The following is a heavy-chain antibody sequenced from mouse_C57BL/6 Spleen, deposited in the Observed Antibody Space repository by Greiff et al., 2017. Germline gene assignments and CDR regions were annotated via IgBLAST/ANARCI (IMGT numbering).Heavy chain of an antibody. V-gene: IGHV1-15*01. CDR3: TLFYYGILYYVGD. CDR2: IDPETGGT. CDR1: GYTFTDYE. Sequence: VQLQQSGAELVRPGASVKLSCQASGYTFTDYEMHWVKQTPVHGLEWIGAIDPETGGTDYNQKFKGKAILTADKSSSTAYMELRSLTSEDSAVYYCTLFYYGILYYVGDWGQGTTLTVAS. D-gene: IGHD2-1*01. J-gene: IGHJ2*01.